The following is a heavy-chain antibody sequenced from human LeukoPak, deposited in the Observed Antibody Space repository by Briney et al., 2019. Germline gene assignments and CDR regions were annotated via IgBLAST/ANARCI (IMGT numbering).Heavy chain of an antibody. J-gene: IGHJ4*02. CDR1: GFTVSSNY. D-gene: IGHD6-19*01. Sequence: GGSLRLSCAASGFTVSSNYMSWVRQAPGKGLEWASVIYSGGSTYYADSVKGRFTISRDNSKNTLYLQMNSLRAEDTAVYYCARGAGSSGWYVTDYWGQGTLVTVSS. V-gene: IGHV3-53*01. CDR3: ARGAGSSGWYVTDY. CDR2: IYSGGST.